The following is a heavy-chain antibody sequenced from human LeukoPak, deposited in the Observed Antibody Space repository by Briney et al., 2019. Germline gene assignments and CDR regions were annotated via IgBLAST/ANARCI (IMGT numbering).Heavy chain of an antibody. CDR2: IYSSGST. CDR1: GGSISSGNYY. V-gene: IGHV4-61*02. Sequence: SETLSLTCTVSGGSISSGNYYWSWVRQPAGKGLEWIGRIYSSGSTNYNPSLKSRVTISLDTSKNQFSLKLSSVTAADTAVYYCAIHAGYSSIWFDFDYWGQGTLVTVSS. CDR3: AIHAGYSSIWFDFDY. J-gene: IGHJ4*02. D-gene: IGHD6-13*01.